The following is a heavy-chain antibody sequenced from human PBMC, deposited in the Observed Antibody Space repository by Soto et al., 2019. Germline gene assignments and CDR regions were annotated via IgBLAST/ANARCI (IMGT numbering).Heavy chain of an antibody. CDR3: ARGHSSLLPDC. CDR2: VNHSGST. Sequence: QVQLQQWGAGLLKPSETLSLTCAVYGGSFSAYYWSWIRQPPGKGLEWIGEVNHSGSTNYNPTLKRRGTISVDTSKNQFSLKLSSVTAADTAVYYCARGHSSLLPDCWGQGILVTVSS. CDR1: GGSFSAYY. V-gene: IGHV4-34*01. D-gene: IGHD4-4*01. J-gene: IGHJ4*02.